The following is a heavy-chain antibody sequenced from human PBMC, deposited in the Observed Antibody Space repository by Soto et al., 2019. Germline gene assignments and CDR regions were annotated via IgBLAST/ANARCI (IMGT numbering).Heavy chain of an antibody. D-gene: IGHD3-9*01. CDR3: ARVLEGDILTGYYSSLPDY. V-gene: IGHV1-18*01. CDR2: ISAYNGNT. CDR1: GYTFTSYG. J-gene: IGHJ4*02. Sequence: ASVKVSCKASGYTFTSYGISWVRQAPGQGLEWMGWISAYNGNTDYAQKLQGRVTMTRNTSTSTAYMELSSLRSEDKAVYYCARVLEGDILTGYYSSLPDYWGQGTLVTVSS.